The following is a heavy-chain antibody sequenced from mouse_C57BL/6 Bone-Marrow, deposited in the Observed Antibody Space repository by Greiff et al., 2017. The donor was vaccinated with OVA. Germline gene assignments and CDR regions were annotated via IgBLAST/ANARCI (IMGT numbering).Heavy chain of an antibody. J-gene: IGHJ4*01. CDR3: ARLDAMDY. CDR2: ISNGGGST. V-gene: IGHV5-12*01. Sequence: EVKLVESGGGLVQPGGSLKLSCAASGFTFSDFYMYWIRQTPEKRLEWVAYISNGGGSTYYPDTVKGRFTISRDNAKNTLYLQMSRLKSEDTAMYYCARLDAMDYWVQGTPVTVSS. CDR1: GFTFSDFY.